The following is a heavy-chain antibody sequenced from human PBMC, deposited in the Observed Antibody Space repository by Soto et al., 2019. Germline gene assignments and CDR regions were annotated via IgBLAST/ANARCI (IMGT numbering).Heavy chain of an antibody. V-gene: IGHV1-18*01. Sequence: QVQLVQSGAEVKKPGASVKVSCKASGYTFTSYRISWVRQAPGQGLQWIGWISAYNANTNYAQKLQGRVTMTTDTSTSTAYMELRSLRSDDTAVYYCARVRGTWGAARPLNGMDVWGQGTTVTVSS. CDR1: GYTFTSYR. D-gene: IGHD6-6*01. J-gene: IGHJ6*02. CDR2: ISAYNANT. CDR3: ARVRGTWGAARPLNGMDV.